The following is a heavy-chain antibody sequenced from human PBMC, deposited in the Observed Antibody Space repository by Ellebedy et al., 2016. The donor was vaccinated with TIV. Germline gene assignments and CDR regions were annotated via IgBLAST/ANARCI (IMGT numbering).Heavy chain of an antibody. CDR1: GYTFTSYD. D-gene: IGHD6-19*01. J-gene: IGHJ5*02. CDR2: ISVYNGNT. V-gene: IGHV1-18*04. CDR3: ARDQGLAVVGRFDP. Sequence: AASVKVSCKASGYTFTSYDISWVRQAPGQGLEWMGWISVYNGNTNYAQKLQGRVTMTTDTSTSTAYMELTSLRSDDTDVYYCARDQGLAVVGRFDPWGQGTPLTVSS.